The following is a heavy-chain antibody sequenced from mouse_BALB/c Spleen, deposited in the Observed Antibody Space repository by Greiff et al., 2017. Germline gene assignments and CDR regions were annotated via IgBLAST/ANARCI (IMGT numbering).Heavy chain of an antibody. D-gene: IGHD2-10*02. CDR1: GFTFSSYT. CDR3: ARHRYGNFDY. Sequence: EVKLVESGGGLVQPGGSLKLSCAASGFTFSSYTMSWVRQTPEKRLEWVAYISNGGGSTYYPDTVKGRFTISRDNAKNTLYLQMSSLKSEDTAMYYCARHRYGNFDYWGQGTTRTVSS. V-gene: IGHV5-12-2*01. J-gene: IGHJ2*01. CDR2: ISNGGGST.